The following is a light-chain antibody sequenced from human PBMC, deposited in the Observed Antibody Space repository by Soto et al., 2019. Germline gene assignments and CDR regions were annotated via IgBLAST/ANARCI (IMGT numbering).Light chain of an antibody. J-gene: IGKJ5*01. V-gene: IGKV1-39*01. Sequence: IQITHSPSSLFASVGDRVTITCGSIQSISSYLNWYQQKPGKAPKLLIYAASSLQSGVPSRFSGSGSGTDFTLTISSLQPEDFATYYCQQSYSTPITLGQGTRLEIK. CDR2: AAS. CDR1: QSISSY. CDR3: QQSYSTPIT.